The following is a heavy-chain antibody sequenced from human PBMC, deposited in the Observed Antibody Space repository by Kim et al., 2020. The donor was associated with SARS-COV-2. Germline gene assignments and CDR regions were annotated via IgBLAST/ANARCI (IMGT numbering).Heavy chain of an antibody. CDR3: VRGSGGGSFCDSGGYW. J-gene: IGHJ2*01. CDR1: GFTFSGYW. Sequence: GGSLRLSCAASGFTFSGYWMSWVRQTPGKGLEWVANIRPDGTEEYYVDSVKGRFSISRDNAKKSLFLQMDSLRAEDTAVYFCVRGSGGGSFCDSGGYW. V-gene: IGHV3-7*01. CDR2: IRPDGTEE. D-gene: IGHD3-10*01.